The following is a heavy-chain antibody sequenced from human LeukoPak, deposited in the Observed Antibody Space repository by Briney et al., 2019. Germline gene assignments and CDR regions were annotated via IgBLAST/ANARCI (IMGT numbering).Heavy chain of an antibody. CDR1: GGSISSYH. CDR3: ARDRGQLWPPVGYFDL. Sequence: SETLSLTCTVSGGSISSYHWSWIRQPPGKGLEWIGYIYYSGSTNYNPSLKSRVTISVDTSKNQFSLKLSSVTAADTAVYYCARDRGQLWPPVGYFDLWGRGTLVTVSS. D-gene: IGHD5-18*01. V-gene: IGHV4-59*01. J-gene: IGHJ2*01. CDR2: IYYSGST.